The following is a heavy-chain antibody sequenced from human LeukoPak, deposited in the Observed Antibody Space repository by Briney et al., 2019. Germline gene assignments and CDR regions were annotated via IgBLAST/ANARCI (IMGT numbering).Heavy chain of an antibody. D-gene: IGHD1-26*01. V-gene: IGHV4-31*03. CDR3: ARDTRASGSHRSFDY. CDR2: IYYSGST. Sequence: SETLSLTCTVSGGSISSGGYYWSWIRQHPGKGLEWIGYIYYSGSTYYNPSLKSRVTISVDTSKNQFSLKLSSVTAVDTAVYYCARDTRASGSHRSFDYWGQGTLVTVSS. CDR1: GGSISSGGYY. J-gene: IGHJ4*02.